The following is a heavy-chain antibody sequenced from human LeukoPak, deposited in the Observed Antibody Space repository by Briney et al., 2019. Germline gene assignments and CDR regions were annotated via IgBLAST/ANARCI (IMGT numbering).Heavy chain of an antibody. CDR1: GFTFSDYY. Sequence: GGSLRLSCAASGFTFSDYYMSWIRQAPGKGLEWVSYISSSGSTIYYADSVKGRFTISRDNAKNSLYLQMNSLRAEDTAVYYCARSREWLQPDAFDIWGQGTMVTVSS. J-gene: IGHJ3*02. D-gene: IGHD5-12*01. CDR2: ISSSGSTI. CDR3: ARSREWLQPDAFDI. V-gene: IGHV3-11*01.